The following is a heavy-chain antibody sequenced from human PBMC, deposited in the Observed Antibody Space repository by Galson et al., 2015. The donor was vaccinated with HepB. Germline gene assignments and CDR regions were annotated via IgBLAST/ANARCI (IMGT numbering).Heavy chain of an antibody. CDR1: GYTLTNYH. CDR2: IFAGGGST. D-gene: IGHD2-15*01. Sequence: CKASGYTLTNYHFHWVRQAPGQGPEWMGKIFAGGGSTRYAERFQGRVTLTRDSSTSTIYMEVSSLRSDDTAVYYCARETPDTYYFDYWGQGTLVTFSS. V-gene: IGHV1-46*01. CDR3: ARETPDTYYFDY. J-gene: IGHJ4*02.